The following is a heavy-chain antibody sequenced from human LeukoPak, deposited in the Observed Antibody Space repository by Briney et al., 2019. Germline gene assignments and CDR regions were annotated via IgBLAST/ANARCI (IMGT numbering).Heavy chain of an antibody. Sequence: PSETLSLTCTVSGGSISSSSYYWGWIRQPPGKELEWIGSIYYSRSTYYNPSLKSRVTISVDTSKNQFSLKLSSVTAADTAVYYCAREDLTTVVTDYWGQGTLVTVSS. V-gene: IGHV4-39*07. CDR3: AREDLTTVVTDY. D-gene: IGHD4-23*01. CDR2: IYYSRST. CDR1: GGSISSSSYY. J-gene: IGHJ4*02.